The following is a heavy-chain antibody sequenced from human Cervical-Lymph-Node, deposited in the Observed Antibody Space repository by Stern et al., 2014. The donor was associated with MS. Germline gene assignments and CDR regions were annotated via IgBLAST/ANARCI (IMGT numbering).Heavy chain of an antibody. CDR2: IYYSGST. CDR1: GGSISSGDYY. D-gene: IGHD5-24*01. CDR3: ARVDGWGAFDI. V-gene: IGHV4-31*03. J-gene: IGHJ3*02. Sequence: QVQLQESGPGLVKPSQTLSLTCTVSGGSISSGDYYWSWIRQHPGKGLEWIGYIYYSGSTFYNPSLKSRVTISVDTSKNQFSLKLSSVTAADTAVFYCARVDGWGAFDIWGQGTMVTVSS.